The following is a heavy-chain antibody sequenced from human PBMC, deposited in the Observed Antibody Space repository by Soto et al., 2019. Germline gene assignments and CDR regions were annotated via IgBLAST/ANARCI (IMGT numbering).Heavy chain of an antibody. D-gene: IGHD6-13*01. Sequence: QVQLVESGGGVVQPGRSLRLSCAASGFTFSSYGMHWVRQAPGKGLEWVAVIWYDGSNKYYADSVKGRFTISRDNSKNTLYLQMNSLRAEDTAVYYCARVLGSDYSSSWAPPDYWGQGTLVTVSS. V-gene: IGHV3-33*01. CDR1: GFTFSSYG. CDR2: IWYDGSNK. CDR3: ARVLGSDYSSSWAPPDY. J-gene: IGHJ4*02.